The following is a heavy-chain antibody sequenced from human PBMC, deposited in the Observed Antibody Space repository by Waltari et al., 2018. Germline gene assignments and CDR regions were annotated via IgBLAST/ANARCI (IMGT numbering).Heavy chain of an antibody. V-gene: IGHV4-4*07. D-gene: IGHD3-3*01. CDR2: IYTSGST. CDR3: ARGGNYDFWSGYYDPGDAFDI. CDR1: GGSISSYY. J-gene: IGHJ3*02. Sequence: QVPLQASGPGLVKPSETLSLTCTVSGGSISSYYRSWIRQPAGKGLEWIGRIYTSGSTTYNPSLKSRVTMSVDTSKNQFSLKLSSVTAADTAVYYCARGGNYDFWSGYYDPGDAFDIWGQGTMVTVSS.